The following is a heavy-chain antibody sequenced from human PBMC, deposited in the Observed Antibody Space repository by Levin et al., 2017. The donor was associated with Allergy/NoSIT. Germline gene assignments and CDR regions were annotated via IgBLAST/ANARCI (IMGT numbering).Heavy chain of an antibody. D-gene: IGHD5-18*01. J-gene: IGHJ3*02. CDR1: GFAFSAYT. Sequence: GESLKISCAASGFAFSAYTMNWVRQAPGQGLEWVSSISGSTYHTYYRDSVKGRFTVSRDNAKNSLFLQMNSLRAEDTAVYYCASDTDTSLFQLEAFDMWGQGTMVTVSS. V-gene: IGHV3-21*01. CDR2: ISGSTYHT. CDR3: ASDTDTSLFQLEAFDM.